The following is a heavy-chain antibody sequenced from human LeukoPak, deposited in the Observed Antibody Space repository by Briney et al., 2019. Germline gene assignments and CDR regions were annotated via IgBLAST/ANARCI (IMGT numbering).Heavy chain of an antibody. CDR1: GYTFTGYS. CDR3: ARALDSSGYYVVY. J-gene: IGHJ4*02. CDR2: INPNSGDT. V-gene: IGHV1-2*06. Sequence: ASVKVSCKASGYTFTGYSIHWVRQDPGQGLEWMGRINPNSGDTNYAPKFQGEVTMTRDTSISTAFMEVSRLRSDDTAVYYCARALDSSGYYVVYWGQGTLVTVSS. D-gene: IGHD3-22*01.